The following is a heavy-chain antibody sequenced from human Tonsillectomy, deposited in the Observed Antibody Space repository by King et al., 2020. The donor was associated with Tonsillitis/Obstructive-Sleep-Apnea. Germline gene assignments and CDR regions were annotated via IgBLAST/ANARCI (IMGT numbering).Heavy chain of an antibody. J-gene: IGHJ6*03. D-gene: IGHD2-15*01. CDR3: ATGYCSGGSCPHYYYMDV. CDR1: GFTVSNDY. Sequence: VQLVESGGGLIQPGGSLRRSCAASGFTVSNDYMIWVRQAPGKGLEWGSVIYGGGSTYYADSVKGRLTIARDNFKNTVYLQMNSLRAEDTAVYYCATGYCSGGSCPHYYYMDVWGKGTTVTVS. V-gene: IGHV3-53*01. CDR2: IYGGGST.